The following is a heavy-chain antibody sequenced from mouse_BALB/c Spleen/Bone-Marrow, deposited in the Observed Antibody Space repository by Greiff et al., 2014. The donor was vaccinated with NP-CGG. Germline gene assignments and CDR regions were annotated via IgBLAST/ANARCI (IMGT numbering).Heavy chain of an antibody. D-gene: IGHD1-1*01. CDR2: IYPGDGDT. CDR3: ARRDGSTYYYAMDY. CDR1: GYAFSNYW. Sequence: VQLQQSGAELVRPGSSVKISCKVSGYAFSNYWMNWVKQRPGQGLEWIGQIYPGDGDTNYNGKFKGKATLTADKSSSTAYMQLSSLTSEDSAVYFCARRDGSTYYYAMDYWGQGTSVTVSS. V-gene: IGHV1-80*01. J-gene: IGHJ4*01.